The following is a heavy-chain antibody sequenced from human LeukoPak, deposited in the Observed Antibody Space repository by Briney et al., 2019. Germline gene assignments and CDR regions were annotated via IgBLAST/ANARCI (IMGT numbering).Heavy chain of an antibody. V-gene: IGHV1-18*01. CDR3: ARGHPIVVVVAATGWFDP. CDR2: ISAYNGNT. CDR1: GYTFTSYG. Sequence: ASVKVSCKASGYTFTSYGISWVRQAPGQGLEWMGWISAYNGNTNYAQKLQGRVTMTTDTSTSTAYMELGSLRSDDTAVYYCARGHPIVVVVAATGWFDPWGQGTLVTVSS. D-gene: IGHD2-15*01. J-gene: IGHJ5*02.